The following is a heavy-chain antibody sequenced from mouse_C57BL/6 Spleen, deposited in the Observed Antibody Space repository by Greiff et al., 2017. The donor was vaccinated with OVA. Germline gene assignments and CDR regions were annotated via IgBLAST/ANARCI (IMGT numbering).Heavy chain of an antibody. CDR3: AREETYYSNSAWFAY. V-gene: IGHV1-22*01. J-gene: IGHJ3*01. D-gene: IGHD2-5*01. Sequence: VQLQQSGPELVKPGASVKMSCKASGYTFTDYNMHWVKQSHGKSLEWIGYINPNNGGTSYNQKFKGKATLTVNKSSSTAYMELRSLTSEDSAVYYCAREETYYSNSAWFAYWGQGTLVTVSA. CDR2: INPNNGGT. CDR1: GYTFTDYN.